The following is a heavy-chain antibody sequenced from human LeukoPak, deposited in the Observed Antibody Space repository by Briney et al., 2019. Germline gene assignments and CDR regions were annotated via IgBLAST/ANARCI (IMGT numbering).Heavy chain of an antibody. D-gene: IGHD5-18*01. CDR1: GGSISSYY. V-gene: IGHV4-4*09. J-gene: IGHJ6*03. Sequence: PSETLSLTCTVSGGSISSYYWSWIRKPPGKGLEWIGYIYTSWSTSYNPSLKSRVTISVDTSKNQFSLKLSSVTAADTAVYYCAGRGYSYGFLYYYYYYMDVWGKGTTVTVSS. CDR2: IYTSWST. CDR3: AGRGYSYGFLYYYYYYMDV.